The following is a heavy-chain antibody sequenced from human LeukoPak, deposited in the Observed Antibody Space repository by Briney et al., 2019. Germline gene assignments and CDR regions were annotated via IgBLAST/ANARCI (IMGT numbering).Heavy chain of an antibody. CDR3: ASTNIVGATGPKYFDY. J-gene: IGHJ4*02. D-gene: IGHD1-26*01. V-gene: IGHV1-46*01. CDR2: INPSGGST. Sequence: ASVKVSCKASGYTFTSYHMHWVRQAPGQGLEWMGIINPSGGSTSYAQKFQGRVTMTRDTSTSTVYMELSSLRSEDTAVYYCASTNIVGATGPKYFDYWGQGTLVTVSS. CDR1: GYTFTSYH.